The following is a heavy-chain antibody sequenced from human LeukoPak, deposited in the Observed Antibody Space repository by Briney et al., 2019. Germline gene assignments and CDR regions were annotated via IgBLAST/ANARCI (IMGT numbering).Heavy chain of an antibody. Sequence: GGSLRLSCAASGFTFSSYGMHWVRQAPGKGLEWVAFIRYDGSNKYYADSVKGRFTISRDNAKNTLYLQMNSLRAEDTAVYYCARVFYYDSTAFDIWGQGTMVTVSS. CDR2: IRYDGSNK. V-gene: IGHV3-30*02. CDR1: GFTFSSYG. D-gene: IGHD3-22*01. J-gene: IGHJ3*02. CDR3: ARVFYYDSTAFDI.